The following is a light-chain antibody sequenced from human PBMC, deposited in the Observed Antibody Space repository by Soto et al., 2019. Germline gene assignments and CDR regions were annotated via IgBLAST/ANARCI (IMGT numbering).Light chain of an antibody. CDR1: QSVSSNY. V-gene: IGKV3-20*01. Sequence: ESVLAQSPGTLSLSPGERATLSCRASQSVSSNYLAWYQQKPGQAPRRLIYGASSRATGIPDRFSGSGSGTEFTLTISSLQSEDFAVYYCQQYNNWPPLITFGQGTRLEI. CDR2: GAS. CDR3: QQYNNWPPLIT. J-gene: IGKJ5*01.